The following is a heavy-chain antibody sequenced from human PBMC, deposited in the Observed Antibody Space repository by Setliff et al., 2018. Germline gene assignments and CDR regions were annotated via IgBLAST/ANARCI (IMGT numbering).Heavy chain of an antibody. D-gene: IGHD6-13*01. Sequence: SETLSLTCTVSGGSISNYYWSWVRQPPGNGLEWIAYIYTSGSTNYNPSLKSRVTISLDTSKNQFSLKVNSVTAADTAIYYRARRSQGRWYEVGWFDPWGQGTLVTVSS. CDR3: ARRSQGRWYEVGWFDP. V-gene: IGHV4-4*08. CDR2: IYTSGST. CDR1: GGSISNYY. J-gene: IGHJ5*02.